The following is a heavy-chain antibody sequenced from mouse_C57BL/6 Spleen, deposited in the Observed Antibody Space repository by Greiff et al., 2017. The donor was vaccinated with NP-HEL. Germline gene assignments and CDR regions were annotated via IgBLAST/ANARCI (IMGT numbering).Heavy chain of an antibody. CDR1: GYTFTSYW. D-gene: IGHD2-4*01. Sequence: QVQLQQPGAELVMPGASVKLSCKASGYTFTSYWMHWVKQRPGQGLEWIGEIDPSDSYTNYNQKFKGKSTLTVDKSSSTAYMQLSSLTSEDSAVYYWGRRLRREAWFAYWGQGTLVTVSA. CDR3: GRRLRREAWFAY. CDR2: IDPSDSYT. V-gene: IGHV1-69*01. J-gene: IGHJ3*01.